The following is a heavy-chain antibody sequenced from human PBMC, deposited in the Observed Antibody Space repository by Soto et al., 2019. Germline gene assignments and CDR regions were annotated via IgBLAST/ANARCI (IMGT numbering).Heavy chain of an antibody. CDR3: ARAAPYSAFHY. V-gene: IGHV3-72*01. CDR2: IRNKANSYTP. J-gene: IGHJ4*02. CDR1: GFTFSDHY. D-gene: IGHD5-12*01. Sequence: EVQLVESGGGLVQPGGSLRLSCAASGFTFSDHYMDWVRQAPGKGLEWVGRIRNKANSYTPEYAASVKGRFTVSRDDSKNSLYLQMNSLKTEDTAVYYCARAAPYSAFHYWGQGTLVTVSS.